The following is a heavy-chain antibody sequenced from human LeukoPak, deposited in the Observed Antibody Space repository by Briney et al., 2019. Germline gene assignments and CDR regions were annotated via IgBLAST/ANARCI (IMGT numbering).Heavy chain of an antibody. J-gene: IGHJ4*02. D-gene: IGHD6-6*01. CDR2: ISAYNGNT. Sequence: ASVTVSCKASGYTFTSYGISWVRQAPGQGLEWMGWISAYNGNTNYAQKLQGRVTMTTDTSTSTAYMGLRSLRSDDTAVYYCARDNKKIAARPADYWGQGTLVTVSS. V-gene: IGHV1-18*01. CDR3: ARDNKKIAARPADY. CDR1: GYTFTSYG.